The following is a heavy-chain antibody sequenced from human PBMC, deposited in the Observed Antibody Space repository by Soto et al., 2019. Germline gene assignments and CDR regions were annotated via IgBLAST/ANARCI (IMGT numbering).Heavy chain of an antibody. CDR1: GFSFSSYA. CDR3: AKDWDSSILEPFDD. Sequence: HPGGSLRHSCAASGFSFSSYAMSWVRQAPGKGLEWVSAISGSGGSTYYADSVKGRFNISRDNSKNTLYLQMNSLRAKDTAVYYCAKDWDSSILEPFDDWGQGTLVSVSS. D-gene: IGHD6-13*01. J-gene: IGHJ4*02. CDR2: ISGSGGST. V-gene: IGHV3-23*01.